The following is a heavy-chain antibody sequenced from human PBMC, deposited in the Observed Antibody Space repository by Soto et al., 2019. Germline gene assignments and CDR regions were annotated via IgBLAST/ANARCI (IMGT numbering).Heavy chain of an antibody. D-gene: IGHD3-3*01. CDR1: GFAFSGFE. V-gene: IGHV3-48*03. CDR2: ISSGASNM. Sequence: PWGSLRLSCAASGFAFSGFEMNWVRQAPGKGLEWVSYISSGASNMYYADSVKGRFTISRDNAQSSLYLQMNSLRVEDTAVYYCARDPNYDFWSGYRNKEGTYGMDVWGQGTTVTVSS. CDR3: ARDPNYDFWSGYRNKEGTYGMDV. J-gene: IGHJ6*02.